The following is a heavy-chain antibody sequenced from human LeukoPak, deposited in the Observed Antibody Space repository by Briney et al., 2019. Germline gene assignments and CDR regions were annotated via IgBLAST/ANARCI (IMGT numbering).Heavy chain of an antibody. V-gene: IGHV4-59*01. CDR3: ARYYYDSSGYYYYYGMDV. J-gene: IGHJ6*02. D-gene: IGHD3-22*01. CDR2: IYYSGST. CDR1: GGSISSYY. Sequence: SETLSLTCTVSGGSISSYYWSWIRQLPGKGLEWIGYIYYSGSTNYNPSLKSRVTISVDTSKNQFSLKLSSVTAADTAVYYCARYYYDSSGYYYYYGMDVWGQGTTVTVSS.